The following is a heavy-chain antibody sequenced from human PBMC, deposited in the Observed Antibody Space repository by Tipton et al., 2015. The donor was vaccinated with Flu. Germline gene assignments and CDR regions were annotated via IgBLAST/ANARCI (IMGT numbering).Heavy chain of an antibody. D-gene: IGHD4-17*01. CDR2: IKQDGSEK. V-gene: IGHV3-7*01. Sequence: SLRLSCAASGFTFSSYWMSWVRQAPGKGLEWVANIKQDGSEKYYVDSVKGRFTISRDNAKNSLYLQMNSLRAEDTAVYYCARETTVTTFYSDAFDIWGQGTMVTVSS. CDR1: GFTFSSYW. J-gene: IGHJ3*02. CDR3: ARETTVTTFYSDAFDI.